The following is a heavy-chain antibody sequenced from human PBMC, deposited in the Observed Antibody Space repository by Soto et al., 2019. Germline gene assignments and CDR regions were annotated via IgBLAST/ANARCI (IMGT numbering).Heavy chain of an antibody. D-gene: IGHD4-4*01. V-gene: IGHV1-69*12. CDR1: VGTFSSYA. Sequence: QVQLVQSGAEVKKPGSSVKVSCKASVGTFSSYAISWVRQAPGQGLEWMGGIIPIFGTPDYAQKFQGRVTITADESTSTAYMELSSLRSEDTAVYYCARQPTVTPYYYYGMDVWGQGTTVTVSS. CDR3: ARQPTVTPYYYYGMDV. CDR2: IIPIFGTP. J-gene: IGHJ6*02.